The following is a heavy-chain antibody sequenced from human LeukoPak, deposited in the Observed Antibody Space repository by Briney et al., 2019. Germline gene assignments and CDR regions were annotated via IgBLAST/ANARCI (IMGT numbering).Heavy chain of an antibody. CDR2: MNRYGSNT. D-gene: IGHD6-19*01. CDR1: GFTFSSYG. V-gene: IGHV3-74*01. CDR3: AREVYSSGWSSFDY. Sequence: GGSLRLSCAASGFTFSSYGMHWVRQAPGKGLVWVSRMNRYGSNTIHADSVRRRFTISRDNAKNTLYLQTTSLRAEDTAVYYCAREVYSSGWSSFDYWGQGTLVTVSS. J-gene: IGHJ4*02.